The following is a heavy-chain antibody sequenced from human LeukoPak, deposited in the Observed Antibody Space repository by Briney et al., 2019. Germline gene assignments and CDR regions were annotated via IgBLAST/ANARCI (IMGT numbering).Heavy chain of an antibody. V-gene: IGHV1-18*01. D-gene: IGHD1-1*01. CDR2: ISPNNGNT. CDR3: TRVRNSNNWWGAFDI. J-gene: IGHJ3*02. Sequence: ASVNVSCKAFGYTFDTSSISWVRQAPGQRLEWMGWISPNNGNTHYAQGVQGRVTMTTDTSRSTAYMELRSLRSDDTAVYYCTRVRNSNNWWGAFDIWGQGTMVTVSS. CDR1: GYTFDTSS.